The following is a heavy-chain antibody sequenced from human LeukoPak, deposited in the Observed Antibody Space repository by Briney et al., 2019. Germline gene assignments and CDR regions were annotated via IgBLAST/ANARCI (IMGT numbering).Heavy chain of an antibody. V-gene: IGHV1-69*13. CDR3: ARDFYAAVAGRANWFDP. CDR1: GGTFSSYA. D-gene: IGHD6-19*01. J-gene: IGHJ5*02. CDR2: IIPIFGTA. Sequence: SVKVSCKASGGTFSSYAISWVRQAPGQGLEWMGGIIPIFGTANYAQKFQGRVTITADESTSTAYMELSSLSSEDTAVYYCARDFYAAVAGRANWFDPWGQGTLATVSS.